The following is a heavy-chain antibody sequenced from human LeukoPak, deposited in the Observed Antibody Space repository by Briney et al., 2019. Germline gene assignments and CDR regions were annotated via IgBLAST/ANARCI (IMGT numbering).Heavy chain of an antibody. CDR2: IKLDGSEK. D-gene: IGHD3-3*01. CDR3: ARDQYDTWSRRGNFDS. CDR1: GFTFGKYW. J-gene: IGHJ4*02. Sequence: GGTLRLSCVASGFTFGKYWMSWVRQAPGKGLEWVANIKLDGSEKNYVDSVKGRFTISRDNTKNSLYLQMNSLRAEDTAVFYCARDQYDTWSRRGNFDSWGQGTLVIVSS. V-gene: IGHV3-7*03.